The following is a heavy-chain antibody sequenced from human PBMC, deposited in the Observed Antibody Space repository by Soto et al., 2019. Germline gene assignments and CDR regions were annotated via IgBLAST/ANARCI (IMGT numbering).Heavy chain of an antibody. Sequence: GESLKISCKGSGYSFTSYWIGWVRQMPGKGLEWMGIIYPGDSDTRYSPSFQGQVTISADKSISTAYLQWSSLKASDTAMYYCARSYYDDSSGYAEYYFDYWGQGTLVTVSS. CDR2: IYPGDSDT. V-gene: IGHV5-51*01. J-gene: IGHJ4*02. CDR3: ARSYYDDSSGYAEYYFDY. CDR1: GYSFTSYW. D-gene: IGHD3-22*01.